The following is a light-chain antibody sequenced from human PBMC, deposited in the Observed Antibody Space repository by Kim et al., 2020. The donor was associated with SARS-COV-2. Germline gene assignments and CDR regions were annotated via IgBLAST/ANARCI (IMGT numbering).Light chain of an antibody. CDR1: NPNTGSIT. J-gene: IGLJ3*02. CDR2: SNI. CDR3: ATTDDSLNDVV. V-gene: IGLV1-44*01. Sequence: GRTITSSCAGSNPNTGSITVTCDRQLPRTAPKLVIHSNIRRSSGVSDRFSGSKSGNSASLAISGLQSYDEADYYCATTDDSLNDVVFGGGTQLTVL.